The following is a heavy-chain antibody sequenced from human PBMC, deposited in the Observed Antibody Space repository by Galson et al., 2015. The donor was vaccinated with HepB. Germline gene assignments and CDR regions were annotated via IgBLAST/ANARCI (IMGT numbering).Heavy chain of an antibody. CDR2: IYSGGST. CDR3: ARGIDIVGATCNDY. V-gene: IGHV3-66*01. CDR1: GFTVSSNY. Sequence: SLRLSCAASGFTVSSNYMSWVRQAPGKGLEWVSVIYSGGSTYYADSVKGRFTISRDNSKNTLYLQMNSLRAEDTAVYYCARGIDIVGATCNDYWGQGTLVTVSS. J-gene: IGHJ4*02. D-gene: IGHD1-26*01.